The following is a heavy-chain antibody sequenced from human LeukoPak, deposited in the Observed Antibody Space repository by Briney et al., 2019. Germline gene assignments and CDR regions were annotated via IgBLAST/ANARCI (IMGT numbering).Heavy chain of an antibody. V-gene: IGHV4-34*01. CDR3: ARVSDSSGYYYGAFDY. CDR2: INHSGST. D-gene: IGHD3-22*01. J-gene: IGHJ4*02. CDR1: GGSFSGYY. Sequence: SETLSLTCAVYGGSFSGYYWSWIRQPPGKGLEWIGEINHSGSTNYNPSLKSRVTISVDTSKNQFSLKLSSVTAADTAVYYCARVSDSSGYYYGAFDYWGQGTLVTVSS.